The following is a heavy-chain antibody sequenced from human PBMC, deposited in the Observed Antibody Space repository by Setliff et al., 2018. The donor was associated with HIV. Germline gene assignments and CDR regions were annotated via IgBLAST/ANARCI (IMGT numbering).Heavy chain of an antibody. J-gene: IGHJ3*02. CDR2: ISAYNRNV. CDR1: GYTFTSYG. D-gene: IGHD6-19*01. CDR3: ARVLDPGIAVATHAFDI. Sequence: GASVKVSCKASGYTFTSYGVSWVRQAPGQGLEWMGWISAYNRNVNYSQEVQGRVTMTTDTSTSTAYMELKNLKSDDTAVYYCARVLDPGIAVATHAFDIWGQGTMVTVSS. V-gene: IGHV1-18*01.